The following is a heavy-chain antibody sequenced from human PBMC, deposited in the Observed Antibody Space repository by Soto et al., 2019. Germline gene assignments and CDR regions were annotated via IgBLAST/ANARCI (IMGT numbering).Heavy chain of an antibody. CDR2: INHSGST. CDR1: GGSFSGYY. CDR3: ATRGAGYDFWSGYDY. D-gene: IGHD3-3*01. V-gene: IGHV4-34*01. Sequence: SETLSLTCAVYGGSFSGYYWSWIRQPPGKGLEWIGEINHSGSTNYNPSLKSRVTISVDTSKNQFSLKLSSVTAADTAVYYCATRGAGYDFWSGYDYWGQGTLVTVS. J-gene: IGHJ4*02.